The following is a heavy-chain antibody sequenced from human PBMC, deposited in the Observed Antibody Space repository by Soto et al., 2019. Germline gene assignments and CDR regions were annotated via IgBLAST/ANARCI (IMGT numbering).Heavy chain of an antibody. V-gene: IGHV4-59*01. CDR2: IYYSGST. J-gene: IGHJ6*03. Sequence: SETLSLTCTVSGGSISSYYWSWIRQPPGKGLEWIGYIYYSGSTNYNPSLKSRVTISVDTSKNQFSLKLSSVTAADTAVYYCASSPRVPGYYYMDVWGKGTTVTVSS. CDR3: ASSPRVPGYYYMDV. CDR1: GGSISSYY.